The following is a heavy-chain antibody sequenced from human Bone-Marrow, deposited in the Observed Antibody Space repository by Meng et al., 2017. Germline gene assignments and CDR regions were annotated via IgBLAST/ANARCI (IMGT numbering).Heavy chain of an antibody. CDR2: IIPIFGTA. Sequence: VQLVQLGAEVKKPGSSVKVSCKASGGTFSSYAISWVRQAPGQGLEWMGGIIPIFGTANYAQKFQGRVTITTDESTSTAYMELSSLRSEDTAVYYCAGKTYSSGWGEYFQHWGQGTLVTVSS. D-gene: IGHD6-19*01. V-gene: IGHV1-69*01. J-gene: IGHJ1*01. CDR1: GGTFSSYA. CDR3: AGKTYSSGWGEYFQH.